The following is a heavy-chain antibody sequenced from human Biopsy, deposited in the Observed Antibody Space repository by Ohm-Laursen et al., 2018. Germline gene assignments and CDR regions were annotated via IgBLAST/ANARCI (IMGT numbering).Heavy chain of an antibody. J-gene: IGHJ4*02. D-gene: IGHD4-17*01. CDR1: GGSISSYY. Sequence: TLSLTCTVSGGSISSYYWSWIRQPPGKGLEWIGYIYYTGSTNYNLSLKSRVTMSVDTSKNQFSLRLTSVTAADTAVYFCGNEVYGRDYWGLGARVTVSS. V-gene: IGHV4-59*12. CDR2: IYYTGST. CDR3: GNEVYGRDY.